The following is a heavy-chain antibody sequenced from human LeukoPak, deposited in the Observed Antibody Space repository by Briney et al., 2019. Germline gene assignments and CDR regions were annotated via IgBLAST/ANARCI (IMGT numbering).Heavy chain of an antibody. CDR2: IRYNGNNQ. J-gene: IGHJ4*02. Sequence: GGSLRLSCAASGFTFNNYGMHWVRQAPGKGLEWVAFIRYNGNNQYYADSVKGRFTISRDNSKNTLYLQMNSLRAEDTAVYYCAKGYVDIPNWGQGTLVTVSS. V-gene: IGHV3-30*02. CDR3: AKGYVDIPN. D-gene: IGHD5-12*01. CDR1: GFTFNNYG.